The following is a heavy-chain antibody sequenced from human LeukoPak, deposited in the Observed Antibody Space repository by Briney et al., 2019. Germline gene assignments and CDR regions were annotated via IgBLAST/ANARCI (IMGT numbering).Heavy chain of an antibody. CDR3: ARGEGLYSAVDY. V-gene: IGHV4-39*07. CDR1: GGSISSSCYC. J-gene: IGHJ4*02. D-gene: IGHD4-11*01. CDR2: ISYSGT. Sequence: SETLSLTCTVSGGSISSSCYCWGWIRQPPGKGLEWIGSISYSGTYYNPSLKSRVTISLDTSKNQFSLKLRSVTAADTAVYYCARGEGLYSAVDYWGQGTLVTVSS.